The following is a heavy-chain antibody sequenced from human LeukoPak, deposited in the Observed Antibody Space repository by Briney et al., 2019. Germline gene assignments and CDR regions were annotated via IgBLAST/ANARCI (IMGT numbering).Heavy chain of an antibody. J-gene: IGHJ4*02. Sequence: SETLSLTCTVSGGSISSYYWNWIRQPPGKGLEWIGYIYYSGSTNYNPSLKSRVTMSVDTSKNQFSLTLSSVTAADTAVYYCARAGGYVCYFDCWGQGTLVTVSS. V-gene: IGHV4-59*01. D-gene: IGHD3-16*01. CDR1: GGSISSYY. CDR3: ARAGGYVCYFDC. CDR2: IYYSGST.